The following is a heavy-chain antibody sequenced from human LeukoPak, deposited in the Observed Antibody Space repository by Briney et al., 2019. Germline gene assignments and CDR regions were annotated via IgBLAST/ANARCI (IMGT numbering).Heavy chain of an antibody. CDR2: IIPIFGTA. V-gene: IGHV1-69*05. J-gene: IGHJ4*02. CDR3: ARAPLGYCSSTSCPGDY. Sequence: SVKVSCKASGGTFSSYAIGWVRQAPGQGLEWMGGIIPIFGTANYAQKFQGRVTITTDESTSTAYMELSSLRSEDTAVYYCARAPLGYCSSTSCPGDYWGQGTLVTVSS. D-gene: IGHD2-2*01. CDR1: GGTFSSYA.